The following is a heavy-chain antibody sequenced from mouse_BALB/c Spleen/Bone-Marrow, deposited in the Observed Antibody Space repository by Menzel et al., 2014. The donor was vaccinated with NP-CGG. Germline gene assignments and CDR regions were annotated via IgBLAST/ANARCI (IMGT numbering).Heavy chain of an antibody. CDR3: ARLGYYGMMAF. V-gene: IGHV4-1*02. Sequence: EVHLAESGGGLVQPGGSLKLSCAVSGFDFXRYWMSWVRQAPGKGPEWIXXINPESNTINYTPSLKDKFIISRDNAKNTLYLQMSKVRSEDTALYYCARLGYYGMMAFWGQGTSVTVSS. J-gene: IGHJ4*01. CDR2: INPESNTI. CDR1: GFDFXRYW. D-gene: IGHD1-1*01.